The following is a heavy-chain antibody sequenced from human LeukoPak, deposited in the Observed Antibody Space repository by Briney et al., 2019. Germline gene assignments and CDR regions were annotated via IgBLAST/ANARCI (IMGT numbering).Heavy chain of an antibody. CDR1: GGSISSGSYY. V-gene: IGHV4-61*02. CDR2: IYTSGST. D-gene: IGHD6-6*01. J-gene: IGHJ4*02. Sequence: PSETLSLTCTVSGGSISSGSYYWSWIRQPAGKGLEWIGRIYTSGSTNYNPSLKSRVTISVDTSKNQFSLKLSSVTAADTAVYYCARGSIAARPYDYWGQGTLVTVSS. CDR3: ARGSIAARPYDY.